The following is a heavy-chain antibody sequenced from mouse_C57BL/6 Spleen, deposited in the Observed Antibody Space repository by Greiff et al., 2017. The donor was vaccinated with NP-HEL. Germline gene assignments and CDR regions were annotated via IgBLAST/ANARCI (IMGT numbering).Heavy chain of an antibody. CDR1: GFTFTSYW. CDR3: ARSDYYGSRTWFAY. Sequence: QVQLQQSGAELVKPGASVKLSCKASGFTFTSYWMQWVNQRPGQGLEWIGEIDPSDSYTNYNQKFKGQATLTVDTSSSTAYMQISSLTSEDSAVYYCARSDYYGSRTWFAYWGQGTLVTVSA. D-gene: IGHD1-1*01. V-gene: IGHV1-50*01. CDR2: IDPSDSYT. J-gene: IGHJ3*01.